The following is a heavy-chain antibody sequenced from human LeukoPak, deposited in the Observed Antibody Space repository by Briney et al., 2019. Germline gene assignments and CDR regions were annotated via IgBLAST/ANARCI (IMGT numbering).Heavy chain of an antibody. CDR3: ARVGKYCSSTSCYTWFDP. D-gene: IGHD2-2*02. CDR2: INSDGSST. Sequence: GGSLRLSCAASGFTFSSYWMHWVRQAPGKGLVWVSRINSDGSSTSYADSVKGRFTISTDNAKNTLYLQMNSLRAEDTAVYYCARVGKYCSSTSCYTWFDPWGQGTLVTVSS. CDR1: GFTFSSYW. J-gene: IGHJ5*02. V-gene: IGHV3-74*01.